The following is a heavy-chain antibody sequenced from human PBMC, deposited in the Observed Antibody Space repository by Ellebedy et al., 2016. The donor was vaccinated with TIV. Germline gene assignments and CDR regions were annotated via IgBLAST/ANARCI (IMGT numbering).Heavy chain of an antibody. V-gene: IGHV3-9*01. D-gene: IGHD3-10*01. CDR1: GFTFDDYA. CDR3: TRDVDATGSTGAGPES. Sequence: GGSLRLSCAASGFTFDDYAMHWVRQAPGKGLEWVSGISWNSGSIGYADSVKGRFTISRDNAKNSLYLQMNSLTAEDTAVYYCTRDVDATGSTGAGPESWGQGTLVIVSP. J-gene: IGHJ5*02. CDR2: ISWNSGSI.